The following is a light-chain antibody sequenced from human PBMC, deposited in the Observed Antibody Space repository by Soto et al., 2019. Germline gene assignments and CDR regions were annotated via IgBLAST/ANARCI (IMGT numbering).Light chain of an antibody. CDR3: HQDYSYPRT. CDR2: GAS. CDR1: QGIRTD. Sequence: AVQMIQSPSSLSASVGDRVTITSRASQGIRTDLTWYQQKXGKAPKXXISGASSLPSGVPSRFSGSGSGADFTLTISSLQPEDSATYYCHQDYSYPRTFGQGTQVDIK. J-gene: IGKJ1*01. V-gene: IGKV1-6*01.